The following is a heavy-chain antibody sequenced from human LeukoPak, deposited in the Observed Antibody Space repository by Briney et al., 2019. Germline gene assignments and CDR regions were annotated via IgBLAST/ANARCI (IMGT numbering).Heavy chain of an antibody. CDR1: GGSFSGYY. CDR2: INHSGST. D-gene: IGHD6-6*01. J-gene: IGHJ6*03. Sequence: KPSETLSLTCAVSGGSFSGYYWSWIRQPPGKGLEWIGEINHSGSTNYNPSLKSRVTISVDTSKNQFSLKLSSVTAADTAVYYCARVRGAARDYYYYYMDVWGKGTTVTVSS. CDR3: ARVRGAARDYYYYYMDV. V-gene: IGHV4-34*01.